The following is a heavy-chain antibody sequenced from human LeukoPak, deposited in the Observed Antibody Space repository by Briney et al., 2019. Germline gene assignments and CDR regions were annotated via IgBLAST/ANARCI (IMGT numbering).Heavy chain of an antibody. V-gene: IGHV4-34*01. CDR1: GGSFSGYY. Sequence: SETLSLTCAVYGGSFSGYYWSWIRQPPGKGLEWIGEINHSGSTNYNPSLKSRVTISVDTSKNQFSLKLSSVTAADTAVYYCARGRLGGYDRKAVIAAATKPKYYYYGMDVWGKGTTVTVSS. CDR2: INHSGST. D-gene: IGHD5-12*01. J-gene: IGHJ6*04. CDR3: ARGRLGGYDRKAVIAAATKPKYYYYGMDV.